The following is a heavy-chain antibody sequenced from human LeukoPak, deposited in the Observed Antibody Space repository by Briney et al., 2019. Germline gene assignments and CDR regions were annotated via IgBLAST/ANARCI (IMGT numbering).Heavy chain of an antibody. CDR1: GGTFSSYA. CDR2: INPSGGST. V-gene: IGHV1-46*03. J-gene: IGHJ4*02. Sequence: ASVKVSCXASGGTFSSYAISWVRQARGQGLEWMGIINPSGGSTSYAQKFQGRVTMTRDTSTSTVYMELSSLRSEDTAVYYCARDRCSSTSCYTFDYWGQGTLVTVSS. D-gene: IGHD2-2*02. CDR3: ARDRCSSTSCYTFDY.